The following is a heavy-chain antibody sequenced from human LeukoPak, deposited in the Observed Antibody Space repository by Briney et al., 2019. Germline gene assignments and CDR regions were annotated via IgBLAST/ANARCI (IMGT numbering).Heavy chain of an antibody. Sequence: GASVKVSCKVSGYTLTELSMHWVRQAPGKGLEWMGWINPNSGGTNYAQKLQGRVTMTTDTSTSTAYMELRSLRSDDTAVYYCARGGTEWELRFRFDYWGQGTLVTVSS. D-gene: IGHD1-26*01. V-gene: IGHV1-2*02. CDR3: ARGGTEWELRFRFDY. CDR1: GYTLTELS. J-gene: IGHJ4*02. CDR2: INPNSGGT.